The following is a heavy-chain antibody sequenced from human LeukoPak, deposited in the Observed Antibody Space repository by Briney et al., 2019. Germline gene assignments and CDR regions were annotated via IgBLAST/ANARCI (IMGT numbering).Heavy chain of an antibody. J-gene: IGHJ4*02. D-gene: IGHD3-22*01. CDR3: AVMGYYYDSSGYYYFDY. CDR2: INPNSGGT. CDR1: GYTFTGYY. V-gene: IGHV1-2*02. Sequence: ASVKVSCKASGYTFTGYYMHWVRQAPGQGLEWMGWINPNSGGTNYAQKFQGRVTMTRDTSISTAYMELSRLRSDDTAVHYCAVMGYYYDSSGYYYFDYWGQGTLVTVSS.